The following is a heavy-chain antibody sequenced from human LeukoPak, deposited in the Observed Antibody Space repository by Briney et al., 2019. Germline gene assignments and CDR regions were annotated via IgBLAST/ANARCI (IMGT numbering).Heavy chain of an antibody. CDR1: GGTFSSYA. D-gene: IGHD5-18*01. CDR2: IIPILGIA. CDR3: ATSLDTAMSDFDY. J-gene: IGHJ4*02. Sequence: SVKVSCKASGGTFSSYAISWVRQAPGQGLEWMGRIIPILGIANYAQKFQGRVTITADKSASTAYMELSSLRSEDTAVYYCATSLDTAMSDFDYWGQGTLVTVSS. V-gene: IGHV1-69*04.